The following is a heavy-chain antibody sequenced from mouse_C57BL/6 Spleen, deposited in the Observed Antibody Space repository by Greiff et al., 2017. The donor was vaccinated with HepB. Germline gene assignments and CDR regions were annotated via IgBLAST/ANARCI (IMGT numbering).Heavy chain of an antibody. CDR3: ARESYYYGSSYYWFAY. V-gene: IGHV1-81*01. Sequence: QVQLKQSGAELARPGASVKLSCKASGYTFTSYGISWVKQRTGQGLEWIGEIYPRSGNTYYNEKFKGKATLTADKSSSTAYMELRSLTSDDSAVYFCARESYYYGSSYYWFAYWGQGTLVTVSA. CDR1: GYTFTSYG. J-gene: IGHJ3*01. CDR2: IYPRSGNT. D-gene: IGHD1-1*01.